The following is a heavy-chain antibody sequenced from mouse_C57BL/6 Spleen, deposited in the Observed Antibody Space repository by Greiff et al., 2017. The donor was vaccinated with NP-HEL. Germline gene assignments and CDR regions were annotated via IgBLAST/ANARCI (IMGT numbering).Heavy chain of an antibody. CDR3: ARAGFDY. CDR1: GYAFTNYL. CDR2: INPGSGGT. Sequence: QVQLKQSGAELVRPGTSVKVSCKASGYAFTNYLIEWVKQRPGQGLEWIGVINPGSGGTNYNEKLTGKATLTADKSSSTTYMQLSSLTSEDSAVYFCARAGFDYWGQGTTLTVSS. J-gene: IGHJ2*01. V-gene: IGHV1-54*01.